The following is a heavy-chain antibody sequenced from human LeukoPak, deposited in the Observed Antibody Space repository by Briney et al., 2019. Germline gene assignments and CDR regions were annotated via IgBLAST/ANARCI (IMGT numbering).Heavy chain of an antibody. CDR2: INHRGYT. CDR1: GVSFNDYY. D-gene: IGHD4-17*01. CDR3: TRMTTGHDY. V-gene: IGHV4-34*01. Sequence: SETLSLTCAVSGVSFNDYYWSWVHQTPGKGLEWIGEINHRGYTNDSPSLKSRVTISIDTSRKQFSLNLRSVTVADTGIYYCTRMTTGHDYWGQGTLVTVSS. J-gene: IGHJ4*02.